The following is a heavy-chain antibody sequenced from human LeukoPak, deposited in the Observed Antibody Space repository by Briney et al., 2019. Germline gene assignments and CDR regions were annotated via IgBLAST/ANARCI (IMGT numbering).Heavy chain of an antibody. CDR1: GESITAYY. J-gene: IGHJ4*02. CDR2: VRHSGST. D-gene: IGHD3-3*01. V-gene: IGHV4-34*10. CDR3: ARVRVALEWLLYLDY. Sequence: SETLSLTCAVYGESITAYYWTWIRQPPGKRLEWIGEVRHSGSTNYNPSLKSRVTMSVDMSKNQFSLKLSSVTDADTAVYYCARVRVALEWLLYLDYWGQGTLVTVSS.